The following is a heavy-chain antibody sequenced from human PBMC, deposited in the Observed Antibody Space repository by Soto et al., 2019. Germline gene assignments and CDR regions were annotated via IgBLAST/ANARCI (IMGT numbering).Heavy chain of an antibody. CDR3: ARERYSYGPYFDY. V-gene: IGHV1-2*04. D-gene: IGHD5-18*01. CDR2: INPNSGGT. CDR1: GYTFTGYY. J-gene: IGHJ4*02. Sequence: ASVKVSCKASGYTFTGYYMHWVRQAPGQGLEWMGWINPNSGGTNYAQKFQGWVTMTRDTSISTAYMELSRLRSDDTAVYYCARERYSYGPYFDYWGQGTLVTVSS.